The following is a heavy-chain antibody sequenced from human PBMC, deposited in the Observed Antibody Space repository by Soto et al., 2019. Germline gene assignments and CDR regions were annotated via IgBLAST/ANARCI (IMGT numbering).Heavy chain of an antibody. CDR2: INPNSGGT. J-gene: IGHJ6*02. CDR1: GYTFTGYY. CDR3: ARDLLSFNGIAVAEVMDV. D-gene: IGHD6-19*01. Sequence: ASVKVSCKASGYTFTGYYMHWVRQAPGQGLEWMGWINPNSGGTNYAQKFQGWVTMTRDTSISTAYMELSRLRSDDTAVYYCARDLLSFNGIAVAEVMDVWGQGTTVTVYS. V-gene: IGHV1-2*04.